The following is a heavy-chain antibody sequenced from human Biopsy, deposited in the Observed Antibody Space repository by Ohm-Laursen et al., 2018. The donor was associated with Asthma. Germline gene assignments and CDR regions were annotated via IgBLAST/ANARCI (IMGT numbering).Heavy chain of an antibody. Sequence: SLRLSCAASGFTFSTSWMTWVRQAPGKGLEWVANIKEDGSEKNYVDSVKGRFTISRDNSKNTLYLQMNSLRTEDTAVYYCAKRRGYSGHDNDYWGQGTLVIASS. V-gene: IGHV3-7*02. D-gene: IGHD5-12*01. CDR2: IKEDGSEK. CDR1: GFTFSTSW. CDR3: AKRRGYSGHDNDY. J-gene: IGHJ4*02.